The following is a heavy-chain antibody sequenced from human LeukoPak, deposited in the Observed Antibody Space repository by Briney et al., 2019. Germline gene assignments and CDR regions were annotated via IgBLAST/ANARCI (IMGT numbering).Heavy chain of an antibody. V-gene: IGHV3-30*18. CDR1: GFTFSSYG. CDR2: ISYDGSNK. J-gene: IGHJ4*02. Sequence: GGSLRLSCAASGFTFSSYGMHWVRPAPGKGLEWVAVISYDGSNKYYADSVKGRFTISRDNSKNTLYLQMNSLRAEDRAVYYCAKGEAGTFDYWGQGTLVTVSS. D-gene: IGHD6-19*01. CDR3: AKGEAGTFDY.